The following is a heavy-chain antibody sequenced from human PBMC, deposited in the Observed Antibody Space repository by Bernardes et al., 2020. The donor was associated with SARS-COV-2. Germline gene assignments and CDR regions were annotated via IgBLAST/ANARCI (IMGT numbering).Heavy chain of an antibody. CDR3: ARGVADYDILTGYYYYGMDV. CDR2: IYYSGST. J-gene: IGHJ6*02. CDR1: GGSISSYY. D-gene: IGHD3-9*01. V-gene: IGHV4-59*01. Sequence: SETLSLTCTVSGGSISSYYWIWIRQPPGKGLEWIGYIYYSGSTNYNPSLKSRVTISVDTSKNQFSLKLSSVTAADTAVYYCARGVADYDILTGYYYYGMDVWGQGTTVTVSS.